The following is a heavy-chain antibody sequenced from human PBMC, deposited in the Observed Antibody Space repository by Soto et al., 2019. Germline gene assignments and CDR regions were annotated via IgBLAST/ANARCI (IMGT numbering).Heavy chain of an antibody. CDR2: IYSSGST. D-gene: IGHD2-15*01. CDR3: ARHDIRDEEGGYCSGGSCYPNWFDP. Sequence: QLQLQESGPGLVKPSETLSLTCTVSGGSISSSSYYWGWIRQPPGKGLEWIGSIYSSGSTYYNPSLKSRVTLSVDTSRNQFYLKLRSVTAADTAVYYCARHDIRDEEGGYCSGGSCYPNWFDPWGQGTLVTVSS. CDR1: GGSISSSSYY. V-gene: IGHV4-39*01. J-gene: IGHJ5*02.